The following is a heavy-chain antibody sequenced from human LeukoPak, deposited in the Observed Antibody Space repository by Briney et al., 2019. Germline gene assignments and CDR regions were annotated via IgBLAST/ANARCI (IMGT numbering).Heavy chain of an antibody. Sequence: SETLSLTCTVSGGSISSYYWSWIRQPPGKGLEWIGYIYYSGSTNYNPSLKSRVIISVDTSKNQFSLKLSSVTAADTAVYYCARGITMVRGVSYYFDYWGQGTLVTVSS. V-gene: IGHV4-59*01. CDR2: IYYSGST. CDR1: GGSISSYY. D-gene: IGHD3-10*01. J-gene: IGHJ4*02. CDR3: ARGITMVRGVSYYFDY.